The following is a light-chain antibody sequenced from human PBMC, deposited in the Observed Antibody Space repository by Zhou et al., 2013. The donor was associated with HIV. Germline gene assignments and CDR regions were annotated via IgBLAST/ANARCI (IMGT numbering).Light chain of an antibody. Sequence: QSALTQPPSASGSPGQSVTISCTGTSSDVGGYNYVSWYQQHPGKAPKVMIYEVRKRPSGVPERFSGSKSGNTASLTVSGLQAEDEADYYCTSYTSSTTPVVFGGGTKLTVL. J-gene: IGLJ2*01. V-gene: IGLV2-8*01. CDR2: EVR. CDR3: TSYTSSTTPVV. CDR1: SSDVGGYNY.